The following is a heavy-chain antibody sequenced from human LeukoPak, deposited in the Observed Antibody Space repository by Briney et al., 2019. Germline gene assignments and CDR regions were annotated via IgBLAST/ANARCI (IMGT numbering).Heavy chain of an antibody. CDR1: GYTFTNYG. J-gene: IGHJ5*02. Sequence: ASVKVSCKASGYTFTNYGITWVRQAPGQGVEWRGWISAYIGNTNYAQKLQGRVTMTTDTSTSTAYREPRSRRSDDTAVYLGARHDYGDSKRWFDPWGQGTLVTVSS. D-gene: IGHD4-17*01. CDR3: ARHDYGDSKRWFDP. CDR2: ISAYIGNT. V-gene: IGHV1-18*01.